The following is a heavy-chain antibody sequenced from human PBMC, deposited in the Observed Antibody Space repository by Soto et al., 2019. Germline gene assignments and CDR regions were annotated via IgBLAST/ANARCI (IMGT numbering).Heavy chain of an antibody. CDR3: ARDPFYGAIDY. D-gene: IGHD3-10*01. CDR1: GYTFTANY. J-gene: IGHJ4*02. Sequence: ASVKVSCKASGYTFTANYVHWVRQAPGQRLEWMGWINAGNGNTKYSQKFQGRVTITRDTSASTAYMELSSLRSEDTAVYYCARDPFYGAIDYWGLGTLVTVS. CDR2: INAGNGNT. V-gene: IGHV1-3*01.